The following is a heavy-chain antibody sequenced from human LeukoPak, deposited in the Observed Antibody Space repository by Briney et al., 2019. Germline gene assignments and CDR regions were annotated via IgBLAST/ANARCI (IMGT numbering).Heavy chain of an antibody. Sequence: PGRSLRLSCAASGFTFSSYAMHWVRQAPGKGLEWVAVISYDGSNEYYADSVKGRFTISRDKSKNTLYLQMNSLRAEDTAVYYCAILCGEILSYYYYYGMDVWGQRTTVTVSS. J-gene: IGHJ6*02. D-gene: IGHD1-26*01. V-gene: IGHV3-30*04. CDR1: GFTFSSYA. CDR2: ISYDGSNE. CDR3: AILCGEILSYYYYYGMDV.